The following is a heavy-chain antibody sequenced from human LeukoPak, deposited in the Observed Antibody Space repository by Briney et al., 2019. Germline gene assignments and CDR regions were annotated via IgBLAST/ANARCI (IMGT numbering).Heavy chain of an antibody. J-gene: IGHJ4*02. CDR1: GFTFSSYW. D-gene: IGHD1-1*01. CDR2: INTDGSST. Sequence: RGSLRLSCAASGFTFSSYWMHWVRQAPGKGPVWVSRINTDGSSTSYADSVKGRFTISRDNAKNTLYLQMNSLRAEDTVVYYCASGTGTRLDSWGQGTLVTVSS. CDR3: ASGTGTRLDS. V-gene: IGHV3-74*01.